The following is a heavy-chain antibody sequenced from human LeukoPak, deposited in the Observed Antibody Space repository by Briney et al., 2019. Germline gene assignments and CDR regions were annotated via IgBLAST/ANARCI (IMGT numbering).Heavy chain of an antibody. J-gene: IGHJ6*04. CDR1: GYTFTSYA. D-gene: IGHD3-9*01. CDR2: INAGNGNT. CDR3: ARAKLRYFDWSPYYYGMDV. Sequence: GASVKVSCKASGYTFTSYAMHWVRQAPGQRLEWMGWINAGNGNTKYSQKFQGRVTITRDTSASTAYMELSSLRSEDTAVYYCARAKLRYFDWSPYYYGMDVWGKGTTVTVSS. V-gene: IGHV1-3*01.